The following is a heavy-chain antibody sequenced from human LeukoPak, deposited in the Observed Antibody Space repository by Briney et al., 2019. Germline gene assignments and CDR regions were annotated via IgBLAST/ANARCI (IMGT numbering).Heavy chain of an antibody. CDR2: IKKDGSET. CDR1: GFTFSSFW. J-gene: IGHJ4*02. D-gene: IGHD5-12*01. Sequence: GGSLRLSCAASGFTFSSFWMSWVRQAPGKGLEWVANIKKDGSETYYVDSVKGRFTISRDNAKNSLYLQMNSLRAEDTAMCYCARGRYSGTTYYFDYWGQGTLVTVSS. CDR3: ARGRYSGTTYYFDY. V-gene: IGHV3-7*03.